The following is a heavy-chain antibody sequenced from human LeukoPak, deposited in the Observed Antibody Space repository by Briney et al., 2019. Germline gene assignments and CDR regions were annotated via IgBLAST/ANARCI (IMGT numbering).Heavy chain of an antibody. Sequence: PGGSLRLFCAASGFTFRRYYMSWVRQAPGKGLEWVANIKQDGSEKYYVDSVKGRFTISRDNAKNSLYLQMNSLRAEDTAVYYCARVEDCSSTSCFKYGVADYWGQGTLVTVSS. D-gene: IGHD2-2*01. CDR1: GFTFRRYY. CDR3: ARVEDCSSTSCFKYGVADY. CDR2: IKQDGSEK. J-gene: IGHJ4*02. V-gene: IGHV3-7*01.